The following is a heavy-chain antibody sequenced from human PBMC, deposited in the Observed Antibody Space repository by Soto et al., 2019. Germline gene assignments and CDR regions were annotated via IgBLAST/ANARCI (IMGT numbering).Heavy chain of an antibody. CDR2: FSPTDSYT. V-gene: IGHV5-10-1*01. J-gene: IGHJ6*02. CDR3: ARHPYIGGFDI. CDR1: GYSFANYW. Sequence: GESLKISCKGSGYSFANYWISWVRQMPGKGLEWMGRFSPTDSYTDYNPSFQGHVTISGDKSISTSYVQWSSLKASDTAMYFCARHPYIGGFDIWGQGTTVPVSS. D-gene: IGHD2-15*01.